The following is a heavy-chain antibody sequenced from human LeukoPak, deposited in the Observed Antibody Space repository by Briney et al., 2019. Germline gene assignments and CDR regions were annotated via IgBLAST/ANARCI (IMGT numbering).Heavy chain of an antibody. CDR2: IYYSGST. D-gene: IGHD5-24*01. CDR1: GGSISSSSYY. V-gene: IGHV4-39*01. Sequence: SETLSLTCTVSGGSISSSSYYWGWIRQPPGKGLEWIGSIYYSGSTYYSPSLKSRVTISVDTSKNQFSLKLSSVTAADTAVYYCARQTDLESAFDIWGQGTMVTVSS. CDR3: ARQTDLESAFDI. J-gene: IGHJ3*02.